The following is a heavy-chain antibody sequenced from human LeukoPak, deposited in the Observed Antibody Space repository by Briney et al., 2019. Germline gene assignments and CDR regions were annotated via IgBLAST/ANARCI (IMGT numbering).Heavy chain of an antibody. CDR3: ARGSSSDFHYYYGMDV. CDR1: GFTFSSYW. CDR2: INSDGSST. Sequence: PGGSLRLSCAASGFTFSSYWMHWVRQAPGKGLVWVSRINSDGSSTSYADSVKGRFTISRDNAKNTLYLQMNSLRAKDTAVYYCARGSSSDFHYYYGMDVWGQGTTVTVSS. V-gene: IGHV3-74*01. J-gene: IGHJ6*02. D-gene: IGHD6-6*01.